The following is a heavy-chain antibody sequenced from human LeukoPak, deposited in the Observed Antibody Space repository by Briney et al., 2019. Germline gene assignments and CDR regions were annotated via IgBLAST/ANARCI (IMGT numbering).Heavy chain of an antibody. Sequence: ASVKVSCKASGGTFSSYAMSWVRQAPGKGLEWVSAISGSGGSTYYADSVKGRFTISRDNSKNTLYLQMNSLRAEDTAVYYCAKPSDYCGGDCSYFDYWGQGTLVTVSS. CDR2: ISGSGGST. CDR1: GGTFSSYA. J-gene: IGHJ4*02. V-gene: IGHV3-23*01. CDR3: AKPSDYCGGDCSYFDY. D-gene: IGHD2-21*02.